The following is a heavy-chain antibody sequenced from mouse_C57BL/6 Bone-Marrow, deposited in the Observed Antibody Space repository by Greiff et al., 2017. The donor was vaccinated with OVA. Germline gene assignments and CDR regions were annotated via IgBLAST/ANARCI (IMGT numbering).Heavy chain of an antibody. CDR2: IRNKANNHAT. V-gene: IGHV6-6*01. D-gene: IGHD2-4*01. Sequence: EVKLMESGGGLVQPGGSMKLSCAASGFTFSDAWMDWVRQSPEKGLEWVAEIRNKANNHATYYADSVKGRFTISRDDSKSSVYLQMNSLRAEDTGIYYCTRPSHFYYDYAFDYWGQGTTLTVSS. J-gene: IGHJ2*01. CDR3: TRPSHFYYDYAFDY. CDR1: GFTFSDAW.